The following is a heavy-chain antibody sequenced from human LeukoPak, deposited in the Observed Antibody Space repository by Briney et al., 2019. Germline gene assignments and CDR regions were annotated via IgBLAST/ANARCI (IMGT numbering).Heavy chain of an antibody. Sequence: PGGSLRLSCAASGFTFSSYEMNWVRQAPGKGLEWVAYIWYDGSNIYYADSVKGRFTISRDNAKNTLYLQMNSLRAEDTALYYCASNSNYVKNGMDVWGQETTVTVSS. J-gene: IGHJ6*02. CDR1: GFTFSSYE. V-gene: IGHV3-33*08. CDR3: ASNSNYVKNGMDV. CDR2: IWYDGSNI. D-gene: IGHD4-11*01.